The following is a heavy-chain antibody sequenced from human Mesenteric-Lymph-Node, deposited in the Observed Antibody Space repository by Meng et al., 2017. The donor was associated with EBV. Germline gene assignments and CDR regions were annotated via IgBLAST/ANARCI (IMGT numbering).Heavy chain of an antibody. CDR3: AHRLDHTFDY. J-gene: IGHJ4*02. Sequence: QITLKESGPTMVQPPQTLTLTCTFSGFSLNTSGLGVGWIRQPPGKALEWLGTIYWDDHKPYSPSLKSRLTITKDTSKNQVVLTMTNMDPVDTATYYCAHRLDHTFDYWGQGTRVTVSS. CDR2: IYWDDHK. V-gene: IGHV2-5*02. CDR1: GFSLNTSGLG. D-gene: IGHD1-14*01.